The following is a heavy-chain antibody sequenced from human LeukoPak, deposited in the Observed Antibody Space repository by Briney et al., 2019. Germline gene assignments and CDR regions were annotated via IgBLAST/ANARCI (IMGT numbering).Heavy chain of an antibody. J-gene: IGHJ4*02. CDR3: AKMTDSTPYSSGTFDS. CDR1: GFTLRSYA. D-gene: IGHD3-10*01. Sequence: GGSLRLSCSASGFTLRSYAMGWVRQAPGKGLEWVSAISDTGDKAYYADSVKGRFTISRDNSRNTLYLQMSRLRAEDTALFYCAKMTDSTPYSSGTFDSWGQGTLVTVSS. V-gene: IGHV3-23*01. CDR2: ISDTGDKA.